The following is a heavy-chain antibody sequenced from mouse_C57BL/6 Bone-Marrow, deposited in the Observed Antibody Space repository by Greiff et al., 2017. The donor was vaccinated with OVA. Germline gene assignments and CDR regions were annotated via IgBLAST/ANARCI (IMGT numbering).Heavy chain of an antibody. D-gene: IGHD2-2*01. CDR2: ISDGGSYT. J-gene: IGHJ3*01. CDR1: GFTFSSYA. CDR3: ARRSTMVTRFAY. V-gene: IGHV5-6*03. Sequence: EVMLVESGGGLVKPGGSLKLSCAASGFTFSSYAMSWVRQTPEKRLEWVATISDGGSYTYYPDSVKGRFTISRDNAKNTLYLQMSSLKSEDTAMYYCARRSTMVTRFAYWGQGTLVTVSA.